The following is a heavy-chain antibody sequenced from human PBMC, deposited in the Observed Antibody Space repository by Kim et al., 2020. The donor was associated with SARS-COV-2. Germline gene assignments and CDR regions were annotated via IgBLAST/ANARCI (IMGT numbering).Heavy chain of an antibody. D-gene: IGHD3-10*01. CDR2: ISSSSSYI. Sequence: GGSLRLSCAASGFTFSSYSMNWVRQAPGKGLEWVSSISSSSSYIYYADSVKGRFTISRDNAKNSLYLQMNSLRAEDTAVYYCAREENYYGSGTFDIWGQGTMVTVSS. CDR3: AREENYYGSGTFDI. CDR1: GFTFSSYS. J-gene: IGHJ3*02. V-gene: IGHV3-21*01.